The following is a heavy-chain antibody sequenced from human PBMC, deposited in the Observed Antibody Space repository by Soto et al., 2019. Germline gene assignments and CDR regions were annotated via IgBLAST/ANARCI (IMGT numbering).Heavy chain of an antibody. V-gene: IGHV3-23*01. D-gene: IGHD3-3*01. CDR2: ISGSADGT. CDR3: AKDTVGGYSFWSGYYSDGLDV. Sequence: EVKLLESGGGLAQPGGSRRLSCVGSGFTFDSYAISWVPQAPGERLQWIAAISGSADGTDYAHSVRGRFTISRDNAKKTVHLQMDSLRVEDTAVYFCAKDTVGGYSFWSGYYSDGLDVWGQGTLVTVS. J-gene: IGHJ3*01. CDR1: GFTFDSYA.